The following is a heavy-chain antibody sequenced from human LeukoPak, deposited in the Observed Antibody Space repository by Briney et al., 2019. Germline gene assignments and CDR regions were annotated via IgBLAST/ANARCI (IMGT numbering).Heavy chain of an antibody. CDR3: ARGYYYDSSGYYYDFDY. J-gene: IGHJ4*02. V-gene: IGHV1-8*01. CDR1: GYTFTSYD. CDR2: MNPNSGNT. D-gene: IGHD3-22*01. Sequence: GASVKVSCKASGYTFTSYDINWVRQASGQGLEWMGWMNPNSGNTGYAQKFQGRVTMTRNTSISTAYMELSSLRSGDTAVYYCARGYYYDSSGYYYDFDYWGQGTLVTVSS.